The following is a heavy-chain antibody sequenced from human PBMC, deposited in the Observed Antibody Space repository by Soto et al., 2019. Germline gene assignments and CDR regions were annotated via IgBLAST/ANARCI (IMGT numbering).Heavy chain of an antibody. CDR3: AREGSDYDFWSGYYRYYYYGMDV. CDR1: GYTFTSYA. V-gene: IGHV7-4-1*01. Sequence: ASVKVSCKASGYTFTSYAMNWVRQAPGQGLEWMGWINTNTGNPTYAQGFTGRFVFSLDTSVSTAYLQIRSLKAEDTAVYYCAREGSDYDFWSGYYRYYYYGMDVWGQGTMVTVSS. CDR2: INTNTGNP. J-gene: IGHJ6*02. D-gene: IGHD3-3*01.